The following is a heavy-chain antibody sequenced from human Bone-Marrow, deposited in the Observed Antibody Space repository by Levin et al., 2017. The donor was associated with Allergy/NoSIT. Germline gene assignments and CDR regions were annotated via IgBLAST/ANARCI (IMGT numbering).Heavy chain of an antibody. J-gene: IGHJ6*02. V-gene: IGHV3-7*01. D-gene: IGHD3-3*01. CDR3: ARGPTYYDFWSGYYTGHGVNYYDYGMDV. CDR2: IKQDGSEK. Sequence: PGGSLRLSCAASGFTFSSYWMSWVRQAPGKGLEWVANIKQDGSEKYYVDSVKGRFTISRDNAKNSLYLQMNSLRAEDTAVYYCARGPTYYDFWSGYYTGHGVNYYDYGMDVWGQGTTVTVSS. CDR1: GFTFSSYW.